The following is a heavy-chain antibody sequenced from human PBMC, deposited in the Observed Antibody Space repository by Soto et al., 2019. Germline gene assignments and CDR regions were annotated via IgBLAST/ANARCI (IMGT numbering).Heavy chain of an antibody. V-gene: IGHV3-49*03. D-gene: IGHD3-22*01. J-gene: IGHJ4*02. CDR3: TRAGITMIVVRAFDY. CDR2: IRSKAYGGTT. Sequence: GGSLRLSCTASGFTFGDYAMSWFRQAPGKGLEWVGFIRSKAYGGTTEYAASVKGRFTISRDDSKSIAYLQMNSLKTEDTAVYYCTRAGITMIVVRAFDYWGQGTLVTVSS. CDR1: GFTFGDYA.